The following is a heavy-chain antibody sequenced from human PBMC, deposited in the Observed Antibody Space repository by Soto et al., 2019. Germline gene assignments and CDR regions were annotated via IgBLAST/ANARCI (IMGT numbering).Heavy chain of an antibody. CDR1: GFPFGENA. V-gene: IGHV3-23*01. Sequence: GGSLRLAXAASGFPFGENAMSWVRQAPGKGLEWVSGISDSGATTYYADSVRGRFTIPRDNSKNTLYLQMKSLRTEDSASYYCAKEDTSSGSLDYWGQGALVTVSS. CDR2: ISDSGATT. J-gene: IGHJ4*02. D-gene: IGHD6-19*01. CDR3: AKEDTSSGSLDY.